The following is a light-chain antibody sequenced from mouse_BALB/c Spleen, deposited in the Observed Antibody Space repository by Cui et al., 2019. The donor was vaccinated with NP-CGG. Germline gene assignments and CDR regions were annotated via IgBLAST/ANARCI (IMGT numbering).Light chain of an antibody. Sequence: QAVVTQESALTTSPGGTVTLTCRSSTGAVTTSNYANWVQEKPGQLFTGLIGGTNNRAPGVPARFSGSLIGDKAALTITGAQTEDDAIYFCALWYSNHWVFGGGTKLTVL. V-gene: IGLV1*01. CDR2: GTN. CDR3: ALWYSNHWV. J-gene: IGLJ1*01. CDR1: TGAVTTSNY.